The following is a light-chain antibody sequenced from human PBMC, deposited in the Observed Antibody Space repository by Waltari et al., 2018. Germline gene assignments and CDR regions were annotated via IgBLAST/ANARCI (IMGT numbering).Light chain of an antibody. V-gene: IGLV3-10*01. J-gene: IGLJ3*02. CDR1: GLPDKY. Sequence: SYELTQPPSVSVSPGQTPKITCSGDGLPDKYVHLYQWKSGQAPVLVIYEDNTRPAGIPERFSGSSSGTLATLTINGAQVEDEAEYFCYSTDSSDNVRVFGGGTKLTVL. CDR3: YSTDSSDNVRV. CDR2: EDN.